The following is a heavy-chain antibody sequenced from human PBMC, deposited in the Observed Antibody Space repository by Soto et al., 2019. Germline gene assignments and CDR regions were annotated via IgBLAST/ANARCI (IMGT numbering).Heavy chain of an antibody. V-gene: IGHV3-11*06. J-gene: IGHJ4*02. D-gene: IGHD5-18*01. CDR2: ISSSGSHA. CDR1: GFTFSDYY. Sequence: GGSLRLSCAASGFTFSDYYMTWIRQAPGKGLEWVSYISSSGSHANHADSVKGRFTISRDNAKNSLYLQMNSLRAEDTAVYYCARVDMALSGVTYWGQGTLVTVSS. CDR3: ARVDMALSGVTY.